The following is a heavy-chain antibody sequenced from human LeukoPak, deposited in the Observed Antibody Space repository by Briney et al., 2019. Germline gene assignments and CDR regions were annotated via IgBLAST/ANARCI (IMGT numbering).Heavy chain of an antibody. V-gene: IGHV1-2*02. CDR1: GYTFTGYS. J-gene: IGHJ1*01. CDR2: INPNSGGT. CDR3: ARVFGYCSSTSCYRLQH. D-gene: IGHD2-2*02. Sequence: ASVKVSCKASGYTFTGYSMHWVRQAPGQGLEWMGWINPNSGGTNYAQKFQGRVTMTRDTSISTAYMELSRLRSDDTAVYYCARVFGYCSSTSCYRLQHWGQGTLVTVSS.